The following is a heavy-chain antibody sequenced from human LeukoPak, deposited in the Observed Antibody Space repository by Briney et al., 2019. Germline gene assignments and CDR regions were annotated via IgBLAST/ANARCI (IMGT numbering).Heavy chain of an antibody. CDR3: ARVRQLWLPFDY. D-gene: IGHD5-18*01. V-gene: IGHV1-2*02. J-gene: IGHJ4*02. Sequence: ASVKVSCKASGYAFTGYYMHWVRQAPGQGLEWMGWVNPNSGGTNYAQKFQGRVTMTRDTSISTAYMELSRLRSDDTAVYYCARVRQLWLPFDYWGQGTLVTVSS. CDR1: GYAFTGYY. CDR2: VNPNSGGT.